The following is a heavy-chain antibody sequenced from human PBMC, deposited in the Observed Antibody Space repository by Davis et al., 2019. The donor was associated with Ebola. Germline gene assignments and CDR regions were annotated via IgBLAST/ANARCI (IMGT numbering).Heavy chain of an antibody. J-gene: IGHJ5*02. Sequence: SVKVSCKASGGTFSTYTISWVRQAPGQGLEWMGGIIPLFGTTKYAQKFQGRVTITADEFTSTVYMELSSLRSEDTAVYYCARGNGIDAAKWLVWFDPWGQGTPVTVSS. CDR2: IIPLFGTT. CDR3: ARGNGIDAAKWLVWFDP. CDR1: GGTFSTYT. V-gene: IGHV1-69*13. D-gene: IGHD6-19*01.